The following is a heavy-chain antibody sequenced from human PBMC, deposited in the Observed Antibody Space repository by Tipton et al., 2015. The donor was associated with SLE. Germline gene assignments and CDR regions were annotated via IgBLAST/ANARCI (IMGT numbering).Heavy chain of an antibody. Sequence: LSLTCAASRFTFSTYCMRWVRQSPEKGLEWVSSISGSDGSTYYADSVKGRFTISRDNSKNTLYLQMNSLRAEDTAVYYCARRNSESGAFDMWGQGTLVTVSS. V-gene: IGHV3-23*01. CDR3: ARRNSESGAFDM. J-gene: IGHJ3*02. CDR2: ISGSDGST. CDR1: RFTFSTYC. D-gene: IGHD3-10*01.